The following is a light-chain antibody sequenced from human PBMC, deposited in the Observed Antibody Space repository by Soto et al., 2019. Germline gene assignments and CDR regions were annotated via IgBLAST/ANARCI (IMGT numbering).Light chain of an antibody. CDR3: QRYNSAPRT. Sequence: DIQMTQSPSSLSASVGDRVTITCRASQGISNYLAWYQQKPGKVPKLLIYAASTLESGVPSRFSGSGSGTDFTLTISSLQPQDAATYYCQRYNSAPRTFGQGTNVEIK. CDR1: QGISNY. V-gene: IGKV1-27*01. J-gene: IGKJ1*01. CDR2: AAS.